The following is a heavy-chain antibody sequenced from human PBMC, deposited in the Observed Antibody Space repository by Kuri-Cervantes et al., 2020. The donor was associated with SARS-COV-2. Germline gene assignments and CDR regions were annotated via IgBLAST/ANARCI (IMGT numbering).Heavy chain of an antibody. CDR1: GFTFSSYS. CDR2: ISSSSSTI. CDR3: ARQVFDAFDI. V-gene: IGHV3-48*01. J-gene: IGHJ3*02. Sequence: GGSLRLSCAASGFTFSSYSMNWVRQAPGKGLEWVSYISSSSSTIYYADSVKGRFTISRDNSKNTLYLQMNSLRAEDTAVYYCARQVFDAFDIWGQGTMVTVSS.